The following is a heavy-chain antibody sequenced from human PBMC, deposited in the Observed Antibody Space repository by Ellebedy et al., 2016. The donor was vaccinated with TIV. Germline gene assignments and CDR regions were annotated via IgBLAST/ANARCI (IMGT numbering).Heavy chain of an antibody. CDR2: IYPGDSDT. D-gene: IGHD3-10*02. CDR1: GYSFTNYW. V-gene: IGHV5-51*01. CDR3: ARRGTMFRRNYYGMDV. J-gene: IGHJ6*02. Sequence: GGSLRLSXEGSGYSFTNYWIAWVRQMPGKGLEWMGIIYPGDSDTRYGPSFQGQVTIPADKSISTAYLQWSGLKASDTAIYYCARRGTMFRRNYYGMDVWGQGTTVIVSS.